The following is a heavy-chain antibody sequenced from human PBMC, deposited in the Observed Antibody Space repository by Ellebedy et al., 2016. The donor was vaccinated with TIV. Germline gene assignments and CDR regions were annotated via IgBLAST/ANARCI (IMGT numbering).Heavy chain of an antibody. J-gene: IGHJ6*02. CDR2: IIPILGIA. D-gene: IGHD6-13*01. CDR1: GGTFSSYA. CDR3: ARDRDSSNWYFGGYYYYGMDV. Sequence: AASVKVSCKASGGTFSSYAISWVRQAPGQGLEWMGRIIPILGIANYAQKFQGRVTITADKSTSTAYMELSSLRSEDTAVYYCARDRDSSNWYFGGYYYYGMDVWGQGTTVTVSS. V-gene: IGHV1-69*04.